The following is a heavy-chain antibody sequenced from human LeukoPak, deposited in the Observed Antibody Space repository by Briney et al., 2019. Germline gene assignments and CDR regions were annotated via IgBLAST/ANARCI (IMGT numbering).Heavy chain of an antibody. CDR1: GYTFTSYD. V-gene: IGHV1-8*01. J-gene: IGHJ4*02. D-gene: IGHD6-13*01. CDR2: MNPNSGNT. CDR3: ARDLLYSSSWTFDY. Sequence: ASVKVSCKASGYTFTSYDINWVRQATGQGLEWMGWMNPNSGNTGYAQKFQGRVTMTRNTSISTAYMELSSLRSEDTAVYYCARDLLYSSSWTFDYWGQGTLVTVSS.